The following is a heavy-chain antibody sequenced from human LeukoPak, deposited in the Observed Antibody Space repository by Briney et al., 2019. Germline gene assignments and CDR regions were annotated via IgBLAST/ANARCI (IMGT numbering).Heavy chain of an antibody. J-gene: IGHJ4*02. CDR3: SRGSGWLSVY. V-gene: IGHV3-49*03. D-gene: IGHD6-19*01. CDR1: GFTFGDYL. CDR2: ISGGTT. Sequence: YLRLYCTAYGFTFGDYLMSWFRQAPGKGLEWIGFISGGTTEYAASVKGRFTISRDDSTSIAYLQMNSLTTEDTAVYYCSRGSGWLSVYWGQGTLVTVSS.